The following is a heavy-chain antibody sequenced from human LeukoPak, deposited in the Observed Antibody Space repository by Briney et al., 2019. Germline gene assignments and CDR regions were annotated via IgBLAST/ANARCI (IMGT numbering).Heavy chain of an antibody. J-gene: IGHJ4*02. D-gene: IGHD1-26*01. CDR3: ARLRVSGSYLYYFDY. Sequence: PSETLSLTCTVSNGSISSYHWSWVRQPLGKGLEWIGYILTSGTTNYNPSLKSRLTISVDTSKNQFTLKLSSVTAADTAVYYCARLRVSGSYLYYFDYWGQGTLVTVSS. CDR1: NGSISSYH. CDR2: ILTSGTT. V-gene: IGHV4-4*09.